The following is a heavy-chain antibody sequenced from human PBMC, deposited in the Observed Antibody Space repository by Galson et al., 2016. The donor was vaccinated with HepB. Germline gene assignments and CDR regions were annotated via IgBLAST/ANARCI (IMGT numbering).Heavy chain of an antibody. D-gene: IGHD1-26*01. CDR2: IHAGST. CDR3: ARGSDLGSF. CDR1: GFTFSSYV. V-gene: IGHV3-66*01. J-gene: IGHJ4*02. Sequence: SLRLSCAASGFTFSSYVMHWVRQTPGKGLEWVSLIHAGSTYYADSVRGRFIISRDNSENTLYLQMNSLRVEDTAVYYCARGSDLGSFWGQGTLVTVSS.